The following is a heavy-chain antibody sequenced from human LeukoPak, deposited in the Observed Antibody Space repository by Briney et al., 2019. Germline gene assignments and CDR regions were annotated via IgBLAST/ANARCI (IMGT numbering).Heavy chain of an antibody. CDR1: GXSISSYY. Sequence: PSETLSLTCTVSGXSISSYYWTWFRQPPGKGLEWIGYISYSGSTNYNPSLKSRVTISVDTSKNQFSLKLSSVSAADTVVYYCARSYSSTWYGDFHHWGQGTLVTVSS. J-gene: IGHJ1*01. D-gene: IGHD6-13*01. CDR3: ARSYSSTWYGDFHH. V-gene: IGHV4-59*01. CDR2: ISYSGST.